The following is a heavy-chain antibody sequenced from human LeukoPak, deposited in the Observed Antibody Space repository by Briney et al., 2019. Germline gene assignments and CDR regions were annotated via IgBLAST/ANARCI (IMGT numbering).Heavy chain of an antibody. V-gene: IGHV1-69*01. D-gene: IGHD1/OR15-1a*01. CDR2: IIPIYGIA. J-gene: IGHJ6*03. CDR3: AREATPQTSTLYYYYYYMDV. CDR1: GGTFSTYA. Sequence: EASVKVSXKASGGTFSTYAISWLRQAPGQGLEWIGGIIPIYGIANYAQKLRGRVTITADESTSTSYMEVNGLRSEDTAVYYCAREATPQTSTLYYYYYYMDVWGNGTPVTVSS.